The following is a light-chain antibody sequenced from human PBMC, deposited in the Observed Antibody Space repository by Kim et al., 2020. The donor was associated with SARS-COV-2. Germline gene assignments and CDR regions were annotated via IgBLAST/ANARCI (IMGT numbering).Light chain of an antibody. V-gene: IGLV3-19*01. J-gene: IGLJ2*01. CDR1: SRRSYY. Sequence: VAVGQTVRITCQGDSRRSYYTTWYQQKPGQAPIVVVYGKNNRPSGIPDRFSGSSSGNTASLTITGTQAGDEADYYCNSRDNNDYVLFGGGTQLTVL. CDR3: NSRDNNDYVL. CDR2: GKN.